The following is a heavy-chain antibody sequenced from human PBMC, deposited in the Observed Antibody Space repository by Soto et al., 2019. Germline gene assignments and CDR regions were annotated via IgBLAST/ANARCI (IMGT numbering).Heavy chain of an antibody. Sequence: PSETLSLACSVSGISITSSYWNWFRQSPGKGLEWIGQISDRGDINYNPPLESRVALSTDTSKNQVSLTLTAVNAADTAVYFCARGRHWFGTWGQGTLVT. CDR1: GISITSSY. CDR3: ARGRHWFGT. V-gene: IGHV4-59*08. CDR2: ISDRGDI. J-gene: IGHJ5*02.